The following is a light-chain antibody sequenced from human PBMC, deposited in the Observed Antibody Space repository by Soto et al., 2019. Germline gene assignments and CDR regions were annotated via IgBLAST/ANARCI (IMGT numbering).Light chain of an antibody. CDR3: QQYYSYPYT. Sequence: DVQMTQSPSTLSASVGDRVTITCRASQSFSTWLAWYQQKPGKAPKLLIYKTSNLESGVPSRFSGSGSGTEFTLTISSLQPEDFATYYCQQYYSYPYTFGQGTKLEIK. CDR2: KTS. V-gene: IGKV1-5*03. J-gene: IGKJ2*01. CDR1: QSFSTW.